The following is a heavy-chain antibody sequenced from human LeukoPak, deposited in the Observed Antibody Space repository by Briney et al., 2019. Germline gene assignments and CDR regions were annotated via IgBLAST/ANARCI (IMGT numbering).Heavy chain of an antibody. CDR2: IYYSGST. Sequence: SQTLSLTCTVSGGSISSGDYYWSWIRQPPGKGLEWIGYIYYSGSTYYNPSLKSRVTISVDTSKNQFSLKLSSVTAADTAVCYCARVSPYYDFWSGYGDYWGQGTLVTVSS. CDR1: GGSISSGDYY. CDR3: ARVSPYYDFWSGYGDY. V-gene: IGHV4-30-4*08. D-gene: IGHD3-3*01. J-gene: IGHJ4*02.